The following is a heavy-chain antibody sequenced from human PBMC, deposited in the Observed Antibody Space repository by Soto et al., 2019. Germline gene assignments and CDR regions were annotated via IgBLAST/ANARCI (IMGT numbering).Heavy chain of an antibody. V-gene: IGHV4-59*08. D-gene: IGHD4-17*01. J-gene: IGHJ4*02. CDR3: ARRYGPGFDY. CDR1: GGSISSYY. Sequence: QVQLQESGPGLVKPSETLSLTCTVSGGSISSYYWSWIRQPPGKGLEWIAYIYYSGSTNYNPSLKRRFTISVDTSKIQFPLKLTSVTSADTAVYYCARRYGPGFDYWGQGTLVTVSS. CDR2: IYYSGST.